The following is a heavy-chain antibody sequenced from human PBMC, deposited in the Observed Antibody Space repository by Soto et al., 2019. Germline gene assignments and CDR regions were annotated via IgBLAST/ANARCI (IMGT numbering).Heavy chain of an antibody. CDR3: ARHLYYYDSSGYYYPVSFFVLPLAADYGMDV. CDR2: IYYSGTT. Sequence: SETLSLTCTVSGGSISSSSYYWGWIRQPPGKGLEWIGSIYYSGTTYYNPSLKSRVTISVDTSKNQFSLKLSSVTAAVTAVYYCARHLYYYDSSGYYYPVSFFVLPLAADYGMDVWGQGTTVTVSS. J-gene: IGHJ6*02. V-gene: IGHV4-39*01. CDR1: GGSISSSSYY. D-gene: IGHD3-22*01.